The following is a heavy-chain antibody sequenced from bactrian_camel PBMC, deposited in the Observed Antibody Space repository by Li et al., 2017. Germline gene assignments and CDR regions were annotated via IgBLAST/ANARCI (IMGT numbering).Heavy chain of an antibody. CDR1: GYTLFSTYC. Sequence: HVQLVESGGASVRIGGSLTLSCTVSGYTLFSTYCMGWFRQAPGKEREGVAAIDTAGAATYTYSAQGRFTISRDNAENTLYLQMNSLKVEDTAMYYCAANFGPYCSGPYLARRANFLGQGTQVTVS. V-gene: IGHV3S57*01. J-gene: IGHJ4*01. D-gene: IGHD2*01. CDR2: IDTAGAA.